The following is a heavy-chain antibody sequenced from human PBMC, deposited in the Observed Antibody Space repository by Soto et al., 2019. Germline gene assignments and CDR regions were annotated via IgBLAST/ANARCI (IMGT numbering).Heavy chain of an antibody. V-gene: IGHV3-33*01. J-gene: IGHJ4*02. D-gene: IGHD2-15*01. Sequence: SLRLSCAASGFTFSSYGMHWVRQAPGKGLEWVAVIWYDGSNKYYADSVKGRFTISRDNSKNTLYLQMNSLRAEDTAVYYCARDYCSGGSCYSGFDYWGQGTLVTVSS. CDR3: ARDYCSGGSCYSGFDY. CDR2: IWYDGSNK. CDR1: GFTFSSYG.